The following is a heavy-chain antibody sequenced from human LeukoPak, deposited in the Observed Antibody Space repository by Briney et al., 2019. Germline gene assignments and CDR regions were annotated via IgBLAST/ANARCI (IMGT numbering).Heavy chain of an antibody. Sequence: GGSLRLSCAASGFTFSTYSMNWVRQAPGKGLEWVSYIRGGGSPIYYADSVKGRYTISRDNAKNSLYLQMNSLRDEDTAVYYCTRDPHALDYWGQGTLVTVSS. CDR1: GFTFSTYS. CDR3: TRDPHALDY. J-gene: IGHJ4*02. V-gene: IGHV3-48*02. CDR2: IRGGGSPI.